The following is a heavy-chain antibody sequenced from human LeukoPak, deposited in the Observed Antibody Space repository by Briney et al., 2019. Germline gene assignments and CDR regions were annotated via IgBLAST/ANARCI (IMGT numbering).Heavy chain of an antibody. CDR1: GYTFTSYD. D-gene: IGHD1-7*01. CDR2: MNPNSGNT. Sequence: ASVKVSCKASGYTFTSYDINWVRQATGQGLEWLGWMNPNSGNTGYAQKFQGRVTITRNTSISTAYMELSSLRSEDTAVYYCARGRKGLELHTDYWGQGTLVTVSS. V-gene: IGHV1-8*03. CDR3: ARGRKGLELHTDY. J-gene: IGHJ4*02.